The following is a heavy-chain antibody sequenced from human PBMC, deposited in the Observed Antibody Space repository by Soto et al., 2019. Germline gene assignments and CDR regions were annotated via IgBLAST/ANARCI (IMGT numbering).Heavy chain of an antibody. Sequence: EVQLLESGGGLVQPGGSRRLSCAASGFTFSTYCMSWIRQAPGKGLEWVASISTSGGSTCYEESVKGRYTISIDNSKNTLNLQMNRLRAENTAVYYCATDMIYIADHYGMDVWGKGTTGGVSS. D-gene: IGHD6-13*01. CDR1: GFTFSTYC. CDR2: ISTSGGST. J-gene: IGHJ6*04. V-gene: IGHV3-23*01. CDR3: ATDMIYIADHYGMDV.